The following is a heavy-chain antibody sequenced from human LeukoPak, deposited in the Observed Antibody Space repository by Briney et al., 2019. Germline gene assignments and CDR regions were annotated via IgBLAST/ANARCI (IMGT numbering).Heavy chain of an antibody. V-gene: IGHV1-2*04. D-gene: IGHD3-10*01. Sequence: VSVNVSCTAPGHTFTGYYMHWGRQAPGQGLEWRGWINPNSGGTNYAQTCQGWVTMTRDTSISTDYMELRRLRSDDTAVYYCSRVAGGIYGSGSYLDYWGQGTLVTVSS. CDR1: GHTFTGYY. CDR3: SRVAGGIYGSGSYLDY. J-gene: IGHJ4*02. CDR2: INPNSGGT.